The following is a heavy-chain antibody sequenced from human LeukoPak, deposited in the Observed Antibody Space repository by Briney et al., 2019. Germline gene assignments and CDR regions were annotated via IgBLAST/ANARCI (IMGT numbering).Heavy chain of an antibody. CDR2: ISAYNGNT. CDR1: GYTFTGYG. Sequence: ASVKVSCKASGYTFTGYGISWVRQAPGQGLEWMGWISAYNGNTNYAQKLQGRVTMTTDTSTSTAYMELRSLRSDDTAVYYCASAIVVVPAGHDAFDIWGQGTMVTVSS. CDR3: ASAIVVVPAGHDAFDI. D-gene: IGHD2-2*01. V-gene: IGHV1-18*01. J-gene: IGHJ3*02.